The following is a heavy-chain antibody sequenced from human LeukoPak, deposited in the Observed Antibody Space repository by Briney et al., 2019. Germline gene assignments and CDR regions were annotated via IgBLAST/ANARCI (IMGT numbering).Heavy chain of an antibody. D-gene: IGHD6-19*01. CDR3: ARASEGWYYYGMAV. Sequence: SQTLSLTFAISGDSVSSNSAAWNWLRQSPSRGLEWLGSTYYRSKWYNDYAVSVKSLITINPDTSKNQFSLQLNSVTPEDTAVYYCARASEGWYYYGMAVWGQGTTVTVSS. J-gene: IGHJ6*02. CDR2: TYYRSKWYN. V-gene: IGHV6-1*01. CDR1: GDSVSSNSAA.